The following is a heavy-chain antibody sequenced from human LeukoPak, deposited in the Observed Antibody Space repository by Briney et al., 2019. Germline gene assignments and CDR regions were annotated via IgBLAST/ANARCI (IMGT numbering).Heavy chain of an antibody. V-gene: IGHV3-48*04. D-gene: IGHD1-26*01. CDR3: ARDVMTGAPGADY. CDR2: ISSSSSTI. J-gene: IGHJ4*02. CDR1: GFTFSSYS. Sequence: GGSLRLSCAASGFTFSSYSMNWVRQAPGKGLEWVSYISSSSSTIYYADSVKGRFTISRDNAKNSLYLQMNSLRAEDTAVYYCARDVMTGAPGADYWGQGTLVTVSS.